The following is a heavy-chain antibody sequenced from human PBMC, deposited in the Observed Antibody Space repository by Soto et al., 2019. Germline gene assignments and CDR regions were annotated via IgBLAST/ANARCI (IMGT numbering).Heavy chain of an antibody. CDR1: GAIGSGRPPT. V-gene: IGHV6-1*01. J-gene: IGHJ2*01. Sequence: HLQRHGPVLVKPPKPSPPCSASPGAIGSGRPPTCKWTRRPPPGGFWWRGRPYYRSKWYNVYAVSVKSRVVITPDTSKNQLSLQLNSVTPDDAAVYFCARDGSGFHWYFDLWGRGTLVTVSS. D-gene: IGHD6-19*01. CDR3: ARDGSGFHWYFDL. CDR2: PYYRSKWYN.